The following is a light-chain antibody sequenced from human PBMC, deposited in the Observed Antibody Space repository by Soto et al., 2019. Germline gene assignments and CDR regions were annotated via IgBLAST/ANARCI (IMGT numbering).Light chain of an antibody. V-gene: IGKV3-20*01. CDR2: SAS. CDR1: QNLGTLY. J-gene: IGKJ1*01. Sequence: EIVLTQSPGTLSLSPGERGTLSCRASQNLGTLYLAWFQQKSGQAPRLLIYSASRRATGIPDRFSGSGSGTEFTLTISSLQPDDFATYYCQHYNTYSTFGQGTKGDIK. CDR3: QHYNTYST.